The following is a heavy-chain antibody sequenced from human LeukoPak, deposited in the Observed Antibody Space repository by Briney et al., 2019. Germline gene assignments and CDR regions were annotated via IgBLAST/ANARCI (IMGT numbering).Heavy chain of an antibody. J-gene: IGHJ4*02. CDR1: GFSFTNYG. CDR2: ISYDGSNK. D-gene: IGHD5-24*01. V-gene: IGHV3-30*03. Sequence: GGSLRLSCTASGFSFTNYGMHWVRQAPGKGLEWVAVISYDGSNKYYADSVKGRFTISRDNSKNTLYLQMNSLRAEDTAVYYCARVLDGYSFRYWGQGTLVTVSS. CDR3: ARVLDGYSFRY.